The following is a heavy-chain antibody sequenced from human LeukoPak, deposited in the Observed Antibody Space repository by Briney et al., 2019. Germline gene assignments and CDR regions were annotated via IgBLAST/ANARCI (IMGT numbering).Heavy chain of an antibody. CDR3: ARGGLRLGEFDY. V-gene: IGHV1-46*01. D-gene: IGHD3-16*01. Sequence: ASVKVSCKASGYPFTSYYMHWVRQAPGQGREWMGIINPSGGSTSYAQKFQGRVTMTRDTSTSTVYMGLSSLRSEDTAVYYCARGGLRLGEFDYWGQGTLVTVSS. CDR2: INPSGGST. CDR1: GYPFTSYY. J-gene: IGHJ4*02.